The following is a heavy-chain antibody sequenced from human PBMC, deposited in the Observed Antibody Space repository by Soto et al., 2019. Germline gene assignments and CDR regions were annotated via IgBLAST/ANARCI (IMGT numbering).Heavy chain of an antibody. V-gene: IGHV3-48*03. J-gene: IGHJ5*02. CDR3: ARELWDSNYRHSWFDP. D-gene: IGHD4-4*01. CDR2: ISSSGSTI. Sequence: GGSLRLSCAASGFTFSSYEMNWVRQAPGKGLECVSYISSSGSTIYYADSVKGRFTISRDNAKNSLYLQMNSLRAEDTAVYYCARELWDSNYRHSWFDPWGQGTLVTVSS. CDR1: GFTFSSYE.